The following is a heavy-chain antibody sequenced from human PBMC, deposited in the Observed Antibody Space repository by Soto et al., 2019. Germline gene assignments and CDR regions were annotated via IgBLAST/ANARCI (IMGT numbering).Heavy chain of an antibody. CDR2: IYYSGST. V-gene: IGHV4-59*01. Sequence: SETLSLTCTVSCGSISSYYWSWIRQPPGKGLEWIGYIYYSGSTNYNPSLKSRVTISVDTSKNQFSLKLSSVTAADTAVYYCARRGFYYYYGMDVWGQGTTVTVS. J-gene: IGHJ6*02. CDR1: CGSISSYY. CDR3: ARRGFYYYYGMDV. D-gene: IGHD3-10*01.